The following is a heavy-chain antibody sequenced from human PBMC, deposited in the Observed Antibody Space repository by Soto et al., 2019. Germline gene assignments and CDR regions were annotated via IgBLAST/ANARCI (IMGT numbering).Heavy chain of an antibody. CDR2: IIPIFGTA. V-gene: IGHV1-69*13. J-gene: IGHJ4*02. Sequence: SVKVSCKASGGTFSSYAISWVRQAPGQGLEWMGGIIPIFGTANYAQKFQGRVTITADESTSTAYMELSSLRSEDTAVYYCASHGRWLQLQPLGYWGQGTLVTVSS. D-gene: IGHD5-12*01. CDR1: GGTFSSYA. CDR3: ASHGRWLQLQPLGY.